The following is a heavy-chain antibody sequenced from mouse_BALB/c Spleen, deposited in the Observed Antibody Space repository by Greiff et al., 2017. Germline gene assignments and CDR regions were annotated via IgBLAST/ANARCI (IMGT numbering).Heavy chain of an antibody. CDR1: GFSLTGYG. D-gene: IGHD1-1*01. J-gene: IGHJ1*01. Sequence: VKLMESGPGLVAPSQSLSITCTVSGFSLTGYGVNWVRQPPGKGLEWLGMIWGDGSTDYNSALKSRLSISKDNSKSQVFLKMNSLQTDDTARYYCAREGGYGSPWYFDVWGAGTTVTVSS. CDR3: AREGGYGSPWYFDV. CDR2: IWGDGST. V-gene: IGHV2-6-7*01.